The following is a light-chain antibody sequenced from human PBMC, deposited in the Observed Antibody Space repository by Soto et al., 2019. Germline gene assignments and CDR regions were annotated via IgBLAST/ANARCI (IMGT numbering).Light chain of an antibody. CDR3: SSYTSANTHV. Sequence: QSVVTQPPSVSGSPGQSVTISCTGTSTDFVSYNRVSWYQQPPGTAPKLMIYEASNRPSGVPDRFSGSKSGNTASLTISGLQAADEADYYCSSYTSANTHVFGTGTKVTVL. CDR1: STDFVSYNR. V-gene: IGLV2-18*02. CDR2: EAS. J-gene: IGLJ1*01.